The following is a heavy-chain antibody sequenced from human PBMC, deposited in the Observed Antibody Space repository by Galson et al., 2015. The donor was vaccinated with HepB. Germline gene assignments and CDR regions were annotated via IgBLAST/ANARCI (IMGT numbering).Heavy chain of an antibody. CDR3: ARRSLLWFGESTDVAFDI. Sequence: SLRLSCAASGFTFSSYSMNWVRQAPGKGLEWVSSISSSSSYIYYADSVKGRFTISRDNAKNSLYLQMNSLRAEDTAVYYCARRSLLWFGESTDVAFDIWGQGTMVTVSS. V-gene: IGHV3-21*01. D-gene: IGHD3-10*01. J-gene: IGHJ3*02. CDR2: ISSSSSYI. CDR1: GFTFSSYS.